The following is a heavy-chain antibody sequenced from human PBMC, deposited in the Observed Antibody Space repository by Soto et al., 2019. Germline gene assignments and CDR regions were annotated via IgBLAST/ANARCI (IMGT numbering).Heavy chain of an antibody. V-gene: IGHV3-23*01. D-gene: IGHD3-10*01. CDR3: ARGSTDSYPGSRIFDF. CDR1: GLTFGSRA. J-gene: IGHJ4*02. CDR2: ITDTGGDA. Sequence: QAGGSLRLSCVASGLTFGSRAMTWVRQAPGEGLQWASTITDTGGDAKYADSVRGRFVISRDNSKKTLYLQMTSLTAEDSAMYYCARGSTDSYPGSRIFDFWGRGTLVTV.